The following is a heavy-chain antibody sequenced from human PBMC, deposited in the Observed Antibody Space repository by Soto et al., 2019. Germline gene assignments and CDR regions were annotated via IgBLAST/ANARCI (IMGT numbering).Heavy chain of an antibody. V-gene: IGHV5-51*01. CDR3: ARGIDSSLYGMDV. CDR2: IYPGDSDT. CDR1: GYSFTSYW. Sequence: GESLKISCKGSGYSFTSYWIGWVRQMPGKGLGWMGIIYPGDSDTRYSPSFQGQVTISADKSISTAYLQWSSLKASDTAMYYCARGIDSSLYGMDVWGQGTTVTVSS. D-gene: IGHD6-13*01. J-gene: IGHJ6*02.